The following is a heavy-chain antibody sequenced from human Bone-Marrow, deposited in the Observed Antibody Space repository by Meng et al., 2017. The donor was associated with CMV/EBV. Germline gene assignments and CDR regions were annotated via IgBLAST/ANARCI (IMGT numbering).Heavy chain of an antibody. D-gene: IGHD1-26*01. CDR1: GYTFTSYA. CDR3: ARAWTRGGSQPGY. V-gene: IGHV1-2*02. J-gene: IGHJ4*02. Sequence: ASVKVSCKASGYTFTSYAMNWVRQAPGQGLEWMGWINPNSGGTNYAQKFQGRVTMTRDTSISTAYMELSRLRSDDTAVYYCARAWTRGGSQPGYWGPGNLVTGSS. CDR2: INPNSGGT.